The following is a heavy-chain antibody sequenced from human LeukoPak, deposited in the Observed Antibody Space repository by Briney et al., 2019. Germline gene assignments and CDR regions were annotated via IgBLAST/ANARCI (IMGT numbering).Heavy chain of an antibody. CDR1: GGSISSHY. CDR2: IYYTGTR. CDR3: ARQGIDAFDI. J-gene: IGHJ3*02. V-gene: IGHV4-59*08. Sequence: SGTLSLTCTVSGGSISSHYWSWIRQPPGKGLEWIAYIYYTGTRNYNPSLKSRVTISVDTSKNQISLRLSSVTAADTAVYYCARQGIDAFDIWGQGTLVTVSS.